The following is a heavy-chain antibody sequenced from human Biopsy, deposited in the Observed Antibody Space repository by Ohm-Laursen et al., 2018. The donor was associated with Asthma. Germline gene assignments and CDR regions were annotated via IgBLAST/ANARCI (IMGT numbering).Heavy chain of an antibody. V-gene: IGHV1-18*01. D-gene: IGHD3/OR15-3a*01. J-gene: IGHJ4*01. CDR1: GYTLNSAG. Sequence: ASVKVSCKTSGYTLNSAGITWVRQAPGQGLEWMGWISVYNGNTKVAQKLQDRVTMITDTSTSTAYMELRSLRSDDTAVYFCARGVDYSPYYVLAAGGQG. CDR2: ISVYNGNT. CDR3: ARGVDYSPYYVLAA.